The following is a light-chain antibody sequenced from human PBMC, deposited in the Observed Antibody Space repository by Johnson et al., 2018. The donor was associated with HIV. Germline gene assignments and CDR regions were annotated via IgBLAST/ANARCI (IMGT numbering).Light chain of an antibody. CDR1: SSNIGSNY. Sequence: QSVLTQPPSVSAAPGQKVIISCSGRSSNIGSNYVSWYQHLPGTAPKLLIYENDKRPSGIPDRFSASKSGTSATLDITGLKTGDEGDYCCGSWDNTLSVFCFGAGTNVPV. J-gene: IGLJ1*01. CDR3: GSWDNTLSVFC. V-gene: IGLV1-51*01. CDR2: END.